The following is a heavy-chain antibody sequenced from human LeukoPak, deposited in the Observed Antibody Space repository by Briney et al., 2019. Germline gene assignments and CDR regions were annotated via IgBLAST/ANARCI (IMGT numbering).Heavy chain of an antibody. CDR1: GGTFSSYA. V-gene: IGHV1-69*13. J-gene: IGHJ4*02. Sequence: ASVKVSCKASGGTFSSYAISWVRQAPGQGLEWMGGIIPIFGTANYAQEFQGRVTITADESTSTAYMELSSLRSEDTAVYYCARQRIAAAGPSFDYWGQGTLVTVSS. CDR3: ARQRIAAAGPSFDY. CDR2: IIPIFGTA. D-gene: IGHD6-13*01.